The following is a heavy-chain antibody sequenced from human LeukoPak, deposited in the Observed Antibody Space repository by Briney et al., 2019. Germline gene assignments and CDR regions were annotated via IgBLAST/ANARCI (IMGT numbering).Heavy chain of an antibody. CDR1: GCIFTSYW. CDR2: IYPGDSDT. D-gene: IGHD7-27*01. J-gene: IGHJ3*02. Sequence: GASLQISCEGSGCIFTSYWIGWVRPLPGKGLEWMGIIYPGDSDTRYSPSFQGQVTISADKSISTAYLQWSSLKASDTAMYYCAKIRLLGILNDAFGIWGQGTMVTVSS. CDR3: AKIRLLGILNDAFGI. V-gene: IGHV5-51*01.